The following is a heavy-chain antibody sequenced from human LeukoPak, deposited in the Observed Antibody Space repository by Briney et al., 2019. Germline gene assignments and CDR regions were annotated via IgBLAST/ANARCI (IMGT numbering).Heavy chain of an antibody. V-gene: IGHV3-30*02. J-gene: IGHJ4*02. CDR2: IRYDGSYK. D-gene: IGHD1-1*01. CDR1: GFNFSSYG. Sequence: PGGSLRLSCAASGFNFSSYGMHWVRQAPGKGLEWVAFIRYDGSYKYHADSVKGRFTISRDNSKNTLYLQMNSLKTEDTAVYYCTTGGWNDEVLDYWGQGTLVTVSS. CDR3: TTGGWNDEVLDY.